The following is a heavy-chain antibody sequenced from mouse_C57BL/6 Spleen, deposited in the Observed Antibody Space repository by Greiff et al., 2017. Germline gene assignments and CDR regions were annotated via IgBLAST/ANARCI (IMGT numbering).Heavy chain of an antibody. CDR3: ARLQGYAMDY. V-gene: IGHV1-66*01. CDR1: GYSFTSYY. Sequence: QVQLKQSGPELVKPGASVKISCKASGYSFTSYYIHWVKQRPGQGLEWIGWIYPGSGNTKYNEKFKGKATLTADTSSSTAYMQLSSLTSEDSAVYYCARLQGYAMDYWGQGTSVTVSS. J-gene: IGHJ4*01. CDR2: IYPGSGNT.